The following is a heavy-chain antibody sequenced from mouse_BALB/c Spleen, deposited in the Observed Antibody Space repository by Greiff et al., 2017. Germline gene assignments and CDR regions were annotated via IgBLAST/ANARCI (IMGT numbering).Heavy chain of an antibody. J-gene: IGHJ3*01. V-gene: IGHV3-2*02. CDR2: ISYSGST. CDR1: GYSITSDYA. D-gene: IGHD6-1*01. CDR3: ARSAGAY. Sequence: EVQVLESGPGLVKPSQSLSLTCTVTGYSITSDYAWNWIRQFPGNKLEWMGYISYSGSTSYNPSLKSRISITRDTSKNQFFLQLNSVTTEDTATYYCARSAGAYWGQGTLVTVSA.